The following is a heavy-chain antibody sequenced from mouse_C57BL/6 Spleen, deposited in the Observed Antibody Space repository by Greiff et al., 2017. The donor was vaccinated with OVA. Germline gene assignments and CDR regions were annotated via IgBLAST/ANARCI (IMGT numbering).Heavy chain of an antibody. CDR2: IDPSDSET. CDR3: ARGYYGSSSYWYFDF. D-gene: IGHD1-1*01. CDR1: GYTFTSYW. V-gene: IGHV1-52*01. J-gene: IGHJ1*03. Sequence: QVQLQQPGAELVRPGSSVKLSCKASGYTFTSYWMHWVKQRPIQGLEWIGNIDPSDSETHYNQKFKDKATLTVDKSSSTAYMQLSSLTSEDSAVYYCARGYYGSSSYWYFDFWGTGTTVTVSS.